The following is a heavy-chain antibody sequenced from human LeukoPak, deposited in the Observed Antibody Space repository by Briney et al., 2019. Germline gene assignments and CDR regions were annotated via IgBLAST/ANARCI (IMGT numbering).Heavy chain of an antibody. D-gene: IGHD2-15*01. V-gene: IGHV3-7*01. Sequence: GGSLRLSCAASGFTLSSYGVSWVRQAPGEGLEWVSNIKQDRSNKYYVDSVKGRFTISRDNAKNSLYLQMNSLRAEDTAVYYCARSLGPREGYDYWGQGTLVTVSS. J-gene: IGHJ4*02. CDR2: IKQDRSNK. CDR3: ARSLGPREGYDY. CDR1: GFTLSSYG.